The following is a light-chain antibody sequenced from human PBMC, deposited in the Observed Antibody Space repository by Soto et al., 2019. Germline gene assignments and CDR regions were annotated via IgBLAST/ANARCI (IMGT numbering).Light chain of an antibody. CDR1: SSNLGINF. CDR3: ATWDGSLSVGV. J-gene: IGLJ1*01. V-gene: IGLV1-51*02. CDR2: ENN. Sequence: QSVLTQPPSGFAGPEQKVTNSLLGGSSNLGINFVSWYQQFPGGVPKLLIYENNKRPSGIPDRFSGAKSGTSATLDITGLQAGDEADYYCATWDGSLSVGVFGGGTKVTVL.